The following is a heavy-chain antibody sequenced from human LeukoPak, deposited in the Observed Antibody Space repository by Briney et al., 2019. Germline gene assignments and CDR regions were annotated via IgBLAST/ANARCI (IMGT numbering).Heavy chain of an antibody. D-gene: IGHD6-19*01. J-gene: IGHJ3*02. CDR2: IWYGGSNK. CDR3: ASHQKQWLADGAFDI. CDR1: GFTFSSYG. Sequence: PGRSLRLSCAASGFTFSSYGMHWVRQAPGKGLEWVAVIWYGGSNKYYADSVKGRFTISRDNAKNSLYLQMNSLRAEDTAVYYCASHQKQWLADGAFDIWGQGTMVTVSS. V-gene: IGHV3-33*08.